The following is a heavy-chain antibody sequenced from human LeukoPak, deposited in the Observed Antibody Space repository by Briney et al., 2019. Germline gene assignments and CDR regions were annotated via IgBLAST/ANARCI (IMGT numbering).Heavy chain of an antibody. CDR3: AKKDYYDSSGYLTAAAFDY. CDR2: ISWNSGSI. V-gene: IGHV3-9*01. CDR1: GFTFDDYA. Sequence: GGFLRLSCAASGFTFDDYAMPWVRQAPGKGLEWVSGISWNSGSIGYADSVKGRFTISRDNAKNSLYLQMNSLRAEDTAVYYCAKKDYYDSSGYLTAAAFDYWGQGTLVTVSS. J-gene: IGHJ4*02. D-gene: IGHD3-22*01.